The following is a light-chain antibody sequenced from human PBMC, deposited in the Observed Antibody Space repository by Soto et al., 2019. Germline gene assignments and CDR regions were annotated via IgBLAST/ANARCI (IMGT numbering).Light chain of an antibody. V-gene: IGKV1-5*03. J-gene: IGKJ1*01. Sequence: DIKVYKSPSTLSANVKDRVTITCRASQSVSSWVAWYHLKPGKAPKLLIYKASTLETGVPSRFSGSGSRTEFTLTISSLQPDDFATYYCQHYASCSGTFCQGAMVDI. CDR1: QSVSSW. CDR2: KAS. CDR3: QHYASCSGT.